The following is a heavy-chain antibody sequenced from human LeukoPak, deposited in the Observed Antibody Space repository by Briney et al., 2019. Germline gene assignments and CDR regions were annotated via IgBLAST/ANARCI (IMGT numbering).Heavy chain of an antibody. CDR2: IYYSGGT. CDR1: GGSISSSSYY. CDR3: ARQTGSGLFSLP. J-gene: IGHJ4*02. V-gene: IGHV4-39*01. Sequence: SETLSLTCTVSGGSISSSSYYWGWIRQPPGKGLEWIGSIYYSGGTYYNASLKSRVTISVDTSKNQFSLKLSSVTAADTAVYYCARQTGSGLFSLPGGQGTLVTVSS. D-gene: IGHD3-10*01.